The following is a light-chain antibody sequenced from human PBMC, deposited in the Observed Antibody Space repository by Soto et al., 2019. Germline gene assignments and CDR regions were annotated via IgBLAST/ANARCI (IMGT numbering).Light chain of an antibody. CDR1: LSLSSTS. V-gene: IGKV3-20*01. CDR2: DVS. Sequence: EIVLTQSPGTLSLSPGERAALSCRASLSLSSTSLAWYQQRPGQAPRLLIYDVSSRATGIPDRFSGSGCGTDFTLTINRLEPDDFAVYYCQQYGSSPRTFGQGTKVEIK. J-gene: IGKJ1*01. CDR3: QQYGSSPRT.